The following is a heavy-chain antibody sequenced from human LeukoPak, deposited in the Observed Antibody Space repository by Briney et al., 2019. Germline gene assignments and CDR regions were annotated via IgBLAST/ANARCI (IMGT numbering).Heavy chain of an antibody. D-gene: IGHD5-24*01. CDR3: VRDGDAYNFDY. CDR1: GFTSTTYW. J-gene: IGHJ4*02. Sequence: GGSLRLSCAASGFTSTTYWMHWVRQAPGKGLVWVSRIIRDGSHTDYAGSVEGRFTISRDNARNTLYLQMNSLRAEDTAIYYCVRDGDAYNFDYWGQGTLVTVSS. CDR2: IIRDGSHT. V-gene: IGHV3-74*01.